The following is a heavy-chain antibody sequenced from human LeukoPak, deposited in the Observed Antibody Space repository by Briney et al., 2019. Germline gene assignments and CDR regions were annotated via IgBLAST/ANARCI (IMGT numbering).Heavy chain of an antibody. CDR2: IYYSGST. Sequence: SSQTLSLTCTVSGGSISSGDYYWSWIRQPPGKGLEWIGYIYYSGSTYYNPSLKSRVSISVDTSKNQFSLKLSSVTAADTAVYYCARVDGYCSSTSCYGVPHYYYYYMDVWGKGTTVTVSS. D-gene: IGHD2-2*01. CDR1: GGSISSGDYY. CDR3: ARVDGYCSSTSCYGVPHYYYYYMDV. V-gene: IGHV4-30-4*08. J-gene: IGHJ6*03.